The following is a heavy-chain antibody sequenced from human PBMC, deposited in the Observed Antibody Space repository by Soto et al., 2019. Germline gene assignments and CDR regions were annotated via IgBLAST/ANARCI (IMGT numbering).Heavy chain of an antibody. Sequence: QVQLVQSGAEGKKPGSSVKVSCKASGGTFSRYAISWVRQAPGQGLEKMGGIIPIFGTANYVQKFQGRVTITADDTTSSDYMERSSVRSEDTAVYYGASPPPQDPSQKGYYYYGMDVWGQETTVTVSS. CDR2: IIPIFGTA. CDR3: ASPPPQDPSQKGYYYYGMDV. J-gene: IGHJ6*02. V-gene: IGHV1-69*12. CDR1: GGTFSRYA.